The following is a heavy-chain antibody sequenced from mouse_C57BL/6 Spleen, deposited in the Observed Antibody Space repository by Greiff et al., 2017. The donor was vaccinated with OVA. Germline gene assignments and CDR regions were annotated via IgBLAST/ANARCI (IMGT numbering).Heavy chain of an antibody. V-gene: IGHV1-63*01. CDR1: GYTFTNYW. J-gene: IGHJ1*03. CDR3: ARGSTGRYFDV. Sequence: VQLQESGAELVRPGTSVKMSCKASGYTFTNYWIGWAKQRPGHGLEWIGDIYPGGGYTNYNEKFKGKATLTADKSSSTAYMQFSSLTSEDSAIYYCARGSTGRYFDVWGTGTTVTVSS. CDR2: IYPGGGYT. D-gene: IGHD4-1*02.